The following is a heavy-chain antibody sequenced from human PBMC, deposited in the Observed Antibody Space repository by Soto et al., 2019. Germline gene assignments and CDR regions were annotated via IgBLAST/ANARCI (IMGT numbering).Heavy chain of an antibody. CDR1: GFTFSSYA. J-gene: IGHJ4*02. D-gene: IGHD6-25*01. CDR2: ISGSGGST. CDR3: AKDRQGGLSSAVEFFDY. Sequence: PGGSLRLSCAASGFTFSSYAMSWVRQAPGKGLEWVSAISGSGGSTYYADSVKGWFTISRDNSKNTLYLQMNSLRAEDTAVYYCAKDRQGGLSSAVEFFDYWGQGTLVTVSS. V-gene: IGHV3-23*01.